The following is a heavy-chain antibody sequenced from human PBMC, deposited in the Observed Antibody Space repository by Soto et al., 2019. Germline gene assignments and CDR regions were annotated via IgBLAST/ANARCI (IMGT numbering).Heavy chain of an antibody. V-gene: IGHV1-2*02. CDR3: ARLGSYYDGSSYPF. Sequence: GASVKVFCKASGYTFTGHYLHWVRQAPGQRFEWLGWINPNGGATKYARKFQGRITLTGDTSTTTAYMELNRLRSDDTAVYFCARLGSYYDGSSYPFWGQGTLVTVSS. J-gene: IGHJ4*02. CDR2: INPNGGAT. D-gene: IGHD3-16*01. CDR1: GYTFTGHY.